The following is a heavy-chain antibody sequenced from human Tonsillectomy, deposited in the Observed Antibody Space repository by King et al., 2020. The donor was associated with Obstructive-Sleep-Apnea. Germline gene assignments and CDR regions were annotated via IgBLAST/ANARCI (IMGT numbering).Heavy chain of an antibody. J-gene: IGHJ4*02. D-gene: IGHD1-1*01. CDR1: GISFSNYW. Sequence: VQLVESGGGLVQPGGSLRLSCTVSGISFSNYWMSWVRQAPGKGLEWVANIKKDGSEGYNVDAVKGRFTISRDNAKNSLFLQMNSLRGEDTAVYFCALITGSDYWGQGTMVTVSS. CDR3: ALITGSDY. V-gene: IGHV3-7*01. CDR2: IKKDGSEG.